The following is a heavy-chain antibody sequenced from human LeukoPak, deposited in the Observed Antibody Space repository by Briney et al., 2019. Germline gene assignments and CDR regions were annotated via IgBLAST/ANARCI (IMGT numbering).Heavy chain of an antibody. CDR1: GFTFNNYA. D-gene: IGHD5-18*01. V-gene: IGHV3-23*01. Sequence: GGSLRLSCAASGFTFNNYAMTWVRQAPGKGLEWVSTISDSVSGGSTYYADSVKGRFTISRDNSKNTLYLQMNSLRAEDTAVYYCAKDRTGYSYGYFLAPWGQGTLVTVSS. J-gene: IGHJ5*02. CDR2: ISDSVSGGST. CDR3: AKDRTGYSYGYFLAP.